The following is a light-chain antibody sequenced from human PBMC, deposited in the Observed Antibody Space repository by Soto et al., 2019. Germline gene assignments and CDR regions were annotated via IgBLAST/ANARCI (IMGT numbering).Light chain of an antibody. CDR3: QHFGSSTRYT. CDR1: QSLSRNY. Sequence: EVVLTQSPGTLSLSPGERATLSCRTSQSLSRNYLAWYHQKPGQAPRLLIYDASFRATGIPDRFSGSGSGTDFTLTISRLEPEDFAVYYCQHFGSSTRYTFGQGTKLEIK. CDR2: DAS. V-gene: IGKV3-20*01. J-gene: IGKJ2*01.